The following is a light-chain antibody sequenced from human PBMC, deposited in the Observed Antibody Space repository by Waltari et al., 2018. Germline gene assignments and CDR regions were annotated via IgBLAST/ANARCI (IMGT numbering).Light chain of an antibody. CDR2: ATS. CDR1: QAISSY. Sequence: AIRMTQSPSSLSASTGDRVTITCRASQAISSYLAWYQQKPGKAPKFLIYATSTLQSGVPSRFSGSGFGTDFTLTINCLQSEDFATYYCQQFYNNPWTFGQGTKVEIK. CDR3: QQFYNNPWT. V-gene: IGKV1-8*01. J-gene: IGKJ1*01.